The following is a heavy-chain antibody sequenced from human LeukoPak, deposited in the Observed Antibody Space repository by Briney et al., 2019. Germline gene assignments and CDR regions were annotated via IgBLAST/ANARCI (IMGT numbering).Heavy chain of an antibody. J-gene: IGHJ5*02. Sequence: SQTLSLTFTVSGGSISSGDYYWSWIRRPPGKGLEWIGYIYYSGSTYYNPSLKSRVTISVDTSKNQFSLKLSSVTAADTAVYYCARGGMTFHNWFDPWGQGTLVTVSS. CDR1: GGSISSGDYY. D-gene: IGHD2/OR15-2a*01. CDR2: IYYSGST. CDR3: ARGGMTFHNWFDP. V-gene: IGHV4-30-4*01.